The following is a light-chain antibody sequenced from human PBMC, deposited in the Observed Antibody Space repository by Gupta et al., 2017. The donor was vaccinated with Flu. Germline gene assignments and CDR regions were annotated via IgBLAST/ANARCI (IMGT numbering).Light chain of an antibody. Sequence: TITCSGSSSKVGSDYVDWYQPPTAAAPNLLIYKNNRRRSGVPERFSGSKYGTSAALATSGLRAEDEADYYCTAGDDSRSGYVFGTGTKVTVL. CDR3: TAGDDSRSGYV. CDR2: KNN. CDR1: SSKVGSDY. V-gene: IGLV1-47*01. J-gene: IGLJ1*01.